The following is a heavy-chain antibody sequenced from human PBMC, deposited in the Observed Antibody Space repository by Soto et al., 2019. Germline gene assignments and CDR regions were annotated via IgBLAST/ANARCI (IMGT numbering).Heavy chain of an antibody. CDR1: GGSMSSSTYY. Sequence: QVPLQESGPGLVKPSETLSLNCTVFGGSMSSSTYYWGWIRQPPGKGLEWIGGMDYSGRAYYNPSLKSRVTISVDTSKNKFSLKLSSVTAADTAVYYCARHKSITIVGVAPIRGILDYWGQGDLVTVSS. D-gene: IGHD3-3*01. J-gene: IGHJ4*02. V-gene: IGHV4-39*01. CDR2: MDYSGRA. CDR3: ARHKSITIVGVAPIRGILDY.